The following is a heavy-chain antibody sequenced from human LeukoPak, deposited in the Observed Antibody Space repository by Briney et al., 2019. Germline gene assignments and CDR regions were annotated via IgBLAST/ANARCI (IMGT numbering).Heavy chain of an antibody. Sequence: GGSLRLSCAASGFSFNDAWMNWVRQAPGKGLEWVSFIRYDGSNKYYADSVKGRFTISRDNSKNTLYLQMNSLRAEDTAVYYCVSPAFGYFDYWGQGTLVTVSS. D-gene: IGHD3-10*01. CDR3: VSPAFGYFDY. CDR1: GFSFNDAW. CDR2: IRYDGSNK. V-gene: IGHV3-30*02. J-gene: IGHJ4*02.